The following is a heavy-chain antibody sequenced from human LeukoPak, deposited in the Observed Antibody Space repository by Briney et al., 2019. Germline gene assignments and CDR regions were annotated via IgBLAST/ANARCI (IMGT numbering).Heavy chain of an antibody. CDR3: ARGPYSGRRFDY. J-gene: IGHJ4*02. CDR2: ISGSGGST. D-gene: IGHD6-13*01. V-gene: IGHV3-23*01. CDR1: GFTFSSYA. Sequence: GGTLRLSCAASGFTFSSYAMSWVRQAPGKGLEWVSAISGSGGSTYYADSVKGRFTISRDNSKNTLYLQMNSLRAEDTAVYYCARGPYSGRRFDYWGQGTLVTVSS.